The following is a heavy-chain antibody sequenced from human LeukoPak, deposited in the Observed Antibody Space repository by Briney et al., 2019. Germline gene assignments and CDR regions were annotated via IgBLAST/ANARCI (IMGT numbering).Heavy chain of an antibody. J-gene: IGHJ5*02. D-gene: IGHD3-10*01. CDR2: IIPIFGTA. Sequence: SVKVSFKASGGTFSSYAISWVRQAPGQGLEWMGGIIPIFGTANYAQKFQGRVTITADESTSTAYMELSSLRSEDTAVYYCARDLSGSYYNGVNWFDPWGQGTLVTVSS. CDR3: ARDLSGSYYNGVNWFDP. V-gene: IGHV1-69*13. CDR1: GGTFSSYA.